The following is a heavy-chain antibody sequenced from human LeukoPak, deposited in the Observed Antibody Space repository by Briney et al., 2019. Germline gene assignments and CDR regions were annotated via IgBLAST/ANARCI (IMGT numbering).Heavy chain of an antibody. D-gene: IGHD6-19*01. CDR3: AKGRGSGLTGYSYYGMDV. J-gene: IGHJ6*02. Sequence: PGGSLRLSCAASGFTFSSYAMSWVRQAPGKGLEWVSAISGSGGSTYDAYAVKGRFTISRDNSKNTLYLQMNSLRAEDRAVYYCAKGRGSGLTGYSYYGMDVWGQGTTVTVSS. CDR2: ISGSGGST. V-gene: IGHV3-23*01. CDR1: GFTFSSYA.